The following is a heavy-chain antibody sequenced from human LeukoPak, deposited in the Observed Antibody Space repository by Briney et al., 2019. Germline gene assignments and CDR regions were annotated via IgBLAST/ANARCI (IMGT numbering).Heavy chain of an antibody. CDR3: AREEAHYYDSSGYRELISFDY. Sequence: ASVKVSCKASGGTFSSYAISWVRQAPGQGLEWMGWISAYNGNTNYAQKLQGRVTMTTDTSTSTAYMELRSLRSDDTAVYYCAREEAHYYDSSGYRELISFDYWGQGTLVTVSS. CDR1: GGTFSSYA. J-gene: IGHJ4*02. CDR2: ISAYNGNT. D-gene: IGHD3-22*01. V-gene: IGHV1-18*01.